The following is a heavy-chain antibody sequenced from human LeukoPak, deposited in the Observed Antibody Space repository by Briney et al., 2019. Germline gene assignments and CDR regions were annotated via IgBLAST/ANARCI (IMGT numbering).Heavy chain of an antibody. V-gene: IGHV3-30*04. Sequence: PGGSLRLSCAASGFTFSSYAMHWVRQAPGKGLEWVAVISYDGSNKYYADSVKGRFTISRDNSKNTLYLQMNSLRAEDTAVYYCASCITMVRGVIDYAFDTWGQGTMVTVSS. CDR2: ISYDGSNK. D-gene: IGHD3-10*01. J-gene: IGHJ3*02. CDR1: GFTFSSYA. CDR3: ASCITMVRGVIDYAFDT.